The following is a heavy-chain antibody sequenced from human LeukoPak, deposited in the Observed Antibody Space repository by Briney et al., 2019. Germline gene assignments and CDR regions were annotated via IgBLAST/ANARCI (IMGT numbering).Heavy chain of an antibody. V-gene: IGHV4-59*08. CDR2: VYYSGGT. Sequence: PSETLSLTSTVSGDSISTYYWSLIRQPPGKGLEWMGCVYYSGGTNYNPSLKSRLTISVDTSKNQFFLNLSSVTAADTAVYYCAKHRTPYSFYYGMDVWGQGTTVTVSS. CDR1: GDSISTYY. J-gene: IGHJ6*02. CDR3: AKHRTPYSFYYGMDV. D-gene: IGHD1-14*01.